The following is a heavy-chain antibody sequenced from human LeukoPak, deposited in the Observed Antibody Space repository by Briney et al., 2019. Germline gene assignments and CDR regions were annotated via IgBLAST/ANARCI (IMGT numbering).Heavy chain of an antibody. Sequence: SETLSLTCSVSGGSISSTSYYWGWIRQPPGKGLEWIVNIYYSGSTYYSPSTYYSPSLKGRLTISVDTSKNQFSLKLSSVTAADTAVYYCARLRGDSRGYYLYYFDSWAQGTLVSVSS. J-gene: IGHJ4*02. V-gene: IGHV4-39*01. D-gene: IGHD3-22*01. CDR1: GGSISSTSYY. CDR3: ARLRGDSRGYYLYYFDS. CDR2: IYYSGSTYYSPST.